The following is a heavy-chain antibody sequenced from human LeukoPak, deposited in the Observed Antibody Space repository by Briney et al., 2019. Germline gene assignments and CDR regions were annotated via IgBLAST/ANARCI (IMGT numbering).Heavy chain of an antibody. CDR2: ISWNSGSI. V-gene: IGHV3-9*01. J-gene: IGHJ4*02. CDR3: AKEGKVVPAAMYYFDY. CDR1: GFTFDDYA. D-gene: IGHD2-2*01. Sequence: PGGSLRLSCAASGFTFDDYAMHWVRQAPGKGLEWVSGISWNSGSIGYADSVKGRFTISRDNAKNSLYLQMNSLRAEDTALYYCAKEGKVVPAAMYYFDYWGQGTLVTVSS.